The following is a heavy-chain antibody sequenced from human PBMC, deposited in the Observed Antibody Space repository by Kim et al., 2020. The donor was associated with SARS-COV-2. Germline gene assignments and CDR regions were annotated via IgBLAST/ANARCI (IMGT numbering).Heavy chain of an antibody. Sequence: SETLSLTCTVSGGSISSSSYYWGWIRQPPGKGLEWIGSIYYSGSTYYNPSLKSRVTISVDTSKNQFSLKLSSVTAADTAVYYCARDKIAVAGYYFDYWGQGTLVTVSS. CDR3: ARDKIAVAGYYFDY. V-gene: IGHV4-39*07. D-gene: IGHD6-19*01. J-gene: IGHJ4*02. CDR2: IYYSGST. CDR1: GGSISSSSYY.